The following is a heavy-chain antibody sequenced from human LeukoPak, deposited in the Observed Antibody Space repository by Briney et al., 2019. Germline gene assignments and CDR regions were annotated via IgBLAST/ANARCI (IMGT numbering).Heavy chain of an antibody. D-gene: IGHD2-15*01. CDR3: ARDLRRSGSFVYWFDP. V-gene: IGHV4-4*07. Sequence: SETLSLTCIVSGDSINNNYWSWIRQPAGKGLEWIRRIYTSGSFSYNPSLKSRVTMSVDTSKNQFSLKLSSVTAADTAVYYCARDLRRSGSFVYWFDPWGQGTLVTVTS. J-gene: IGHJ5*02. CDR2: IYTSGSF. CDR1: GDSINNNY.